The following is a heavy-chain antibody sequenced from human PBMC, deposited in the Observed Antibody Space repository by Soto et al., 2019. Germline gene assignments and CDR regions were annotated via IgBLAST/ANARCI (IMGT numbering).Heavy chain of an antibody. CDR3: ARDHDFWSGDHYYYMDV. Sequence: QVQLVQSGAEVKKPGASVKVSCKASGYTFTSYAMHWVRQAPGQRLEWMGWINAGNGNTKYSQKFQGRVTITRDTSASTAYMELSSLRSGDTAVYYCARDHDFWSGDHYYYMDVWGKGTTVTVSS. D-gene: IGHD3-3*01. CDR1: GYTFTSYA. V-gene: IGHV1-3*01. J-gene: IGHJ6*03. CDR2: INAGNGNT.